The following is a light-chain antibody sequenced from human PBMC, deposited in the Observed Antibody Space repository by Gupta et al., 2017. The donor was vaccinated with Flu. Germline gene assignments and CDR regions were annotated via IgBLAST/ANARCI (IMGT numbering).Light chain of an antibody. CDR1: QSINNY. CDR3: QQSYSGRS. J-gene: IGKJ1*01. V-gene: IGKV1-39*01. CDR2: GAS. Sequence: IQMTQSPSSLSASVGDRVTITCRAGQSINNYLNWYQQEPGKAPKLLIYGASNLQSGVPSRFSGSGSGTDFTLTINSVQPEDFATYYCQQSYSGRSFGQGTKVEIK.